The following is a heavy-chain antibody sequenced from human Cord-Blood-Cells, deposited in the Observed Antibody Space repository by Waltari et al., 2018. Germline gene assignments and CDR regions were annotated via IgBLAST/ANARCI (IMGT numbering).Heavy chain of an antibody. CDR2: INPNSGGT. CDR3: ARVYDRSSLYFDY. J-gene: IGHJ4*02. V-gene: IGHV1-2*02. CDR1: GYTFTGYY. Sequence: QVQLVQSGAEVKKPGASVKVSCKASGYTFTGYYMPWVRTAPGQGLEWMGWINPNSGGTNYAQKFQGRVTMTRDTSISTAYMELSRLRSDDTAVYYCARVYDRSSLYFDYWGQGTLVTVSS. D-gene: IGHD6-13*01.